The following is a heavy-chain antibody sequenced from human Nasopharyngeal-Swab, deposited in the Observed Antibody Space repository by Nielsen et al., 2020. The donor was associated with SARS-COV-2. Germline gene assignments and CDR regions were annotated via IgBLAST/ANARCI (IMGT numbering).Heavy chain of an antibody. CDR2: IRMYNGKT. V-gene: IGHV1-18*01. D-gene: IGHD6-13*01. J-gene: IGHJ3*01. CDR3: ARDRSLLPAANDALDV. Sequence: ASVKVSCKASGYTFTGYGMSWVRPAPGRGLEWMGWIRMYNGKTHYAQKFQGRVTMSTDTSTNTAHMELKSLTSDDTAVYFCARDRSLLPAANDALDVWGQGTTVTISS. CDR1: GYTFTGYG.